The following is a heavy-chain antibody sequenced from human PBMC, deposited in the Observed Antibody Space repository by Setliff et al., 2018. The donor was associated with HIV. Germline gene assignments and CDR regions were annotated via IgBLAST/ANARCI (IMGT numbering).Heavy chain of an antibody. CDR1: DASLRRNSNY. Sequence: PSETLSLTCSISDASLRRNSNYWGWIRQPPGKGLEWIATMYYTGSTYYNPSLKSRVTMSLDTSKNHFSLQLSSVTAADTAVYFCARVMGGSGYYESWYYDGLDVWGQGTTVTVSS. CDR2: MYYTGST. J-gene: IGHJ6*02. V-gene: IGHV4-39*07. D-gene: IGHD3-22*01. CDR3: ARVMGGSGYYESWYYDGLDV.